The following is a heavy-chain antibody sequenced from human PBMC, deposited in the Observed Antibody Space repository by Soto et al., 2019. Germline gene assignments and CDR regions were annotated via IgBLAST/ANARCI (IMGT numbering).Heavy chain of an antibody. CDR1: GFTFSNAW. J-gene: IGHJ4*02. D-gene: IGHD3-22*01. Sequence: WGSLRLSGAASGFTFSNAWMSWLRQDPGKGLEWVGRIKSKTDGGTTDYAARVKGRFTISRDDSKNTLYLQMNSLKTEDTAVYYCTTGRLRYYLLWGQGTLVTVSS. CDR2: IKSKTDGGTT. V-gene: IGHV3-15*01. CDR3: TTGRLRYYLL.